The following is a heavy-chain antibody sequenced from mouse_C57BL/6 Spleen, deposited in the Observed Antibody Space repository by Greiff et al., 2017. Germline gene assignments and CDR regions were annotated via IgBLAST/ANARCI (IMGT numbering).Heavy chain of an antibody. D-gene: IGHD1-1*01. CDR3: ARFLPFITTVVAPFDY. CDR1: GYTFTSYW. CDR2: INPSNGGT. Sequence: VQLQQPGTELVKPGASVKLSCKASGYTFTSYWMHWVKQRPGQGLEWIGNINPSNGGTNYNEKFKSKATLTVDKSSSTAYMQLSSLTSEDSAVYYCARFLPFITTVVAPFDYWGQGTTLTVSS. V-gene: IGHV1-53*01. J-gene: IGHJ2*01.